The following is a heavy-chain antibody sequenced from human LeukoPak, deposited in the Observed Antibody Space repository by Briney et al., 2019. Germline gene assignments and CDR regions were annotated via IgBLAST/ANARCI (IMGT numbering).Heavy chain of an antibody. J-gene: IGHJ6*03. CDR2: IRYDGSNK. CDR1: GFTFSSYG. Sequence: GGSLRLSCAASGFTFSSYGMHWVRQAPGKGLEWVAFIRYDGSNKYYADSVKGRFTISRDNSKNTLYLQMNSLRAEDTAVYYCAKDSQLELRNYYYYYYMDVWGKGTTVTVPS. CDR3: AKDSQLELRNYYYYYYMDV. D-gene: IGHD1-1*01. V-gene: IGHV3-30*02.